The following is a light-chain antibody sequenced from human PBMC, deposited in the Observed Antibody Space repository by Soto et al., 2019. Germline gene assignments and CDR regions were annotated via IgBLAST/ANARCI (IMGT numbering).Light chain of an antibody. CDR3: QQRNSYPIT. Sequence: DIQLTQSPYLLSASVGDRVTITCRASQGIGSSLAWYHQKAGKAPKLLIHTASTLQSGVPSRFSGSGSGTDFTLTITSLQPEDFATYYCQQRNSYPITFGQGTRLEIK. V-gene: IGKV1-9*01. CDR2: TAS. CDR1: QGIGSS. J-gene: IGKJ5*01.